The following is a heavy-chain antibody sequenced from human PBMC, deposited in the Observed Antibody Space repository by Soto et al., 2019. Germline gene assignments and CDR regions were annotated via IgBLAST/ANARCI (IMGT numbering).Heavy chain of an antibody. CDR3: ARDKAHGYFDL. CDR1: GFTFSNYG. J-gene: IGHJ2*01. Sequence: QVQLVESGGGVVQPGRSLRLSCAASGFTFSNYGMHWVRQAPGKGLEWVAVIWYDGSYKCAADSVKGRFTISRDNSKNTLYLQMNSLRAEDTAVYYCARDKAHGYFDLWGRGTLVTVSS. V-gene: IGHV3-33*01. CDR2: IWYDGSYK.